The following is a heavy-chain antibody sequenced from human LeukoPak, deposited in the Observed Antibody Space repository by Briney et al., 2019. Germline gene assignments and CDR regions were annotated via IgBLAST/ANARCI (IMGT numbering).Heavy chain of an antibody. J-gene: IGHJ5*02. Sequence: ASVKVSCKASGYTFTSYYMHWVRQAPGQGLEWMGIINPSGGSTSYAQKFQGRVTMTRDTSTSTVYMELSSLRSEDTAVYYCARDPNPVVVVAATIPSWFDPWGQGTLVTVSS. CDR2: INPSGGST. CDR3: ARDPNPVVVVAATIPSWFDP. D-gene: IGHD2-15*01. CDR1: GYTFTSYY. V-gene: IGHV1-46*01.